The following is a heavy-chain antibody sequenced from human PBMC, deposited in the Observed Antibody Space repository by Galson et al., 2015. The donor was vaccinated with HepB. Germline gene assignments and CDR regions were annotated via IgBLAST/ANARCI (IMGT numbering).Heavy chain of an antibody. CDR3: VKEGSWFGGDWFDP. V-gene: IGHV3-23*01. D-gene: IGHD3-16*01. J-gene: IGHJ5*02. Sequence: IRQAPGKGLEWVSGINGRGSTRSYSAAVKGRFSISRDNSKDTVFLQMDNLRAEDTAVYYCVKEGSWFGGDWFDPWGQGALVTVS. CDR2: INGRGSTR.